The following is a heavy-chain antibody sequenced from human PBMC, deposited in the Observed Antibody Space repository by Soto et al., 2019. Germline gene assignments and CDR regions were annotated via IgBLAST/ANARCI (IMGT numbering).Heavy chain of an antibody. CDR1: GASVSHGY. D-gene: IGHD3-22*01. CDR3: ARTYSSGYGDWFDP. V-gene: IGHV4-59*08. Sequence: SETLSLTCNVSGASVSHGYWSWIRQPPGKGLEWIGFMYFGGSFNYNPSLTSRATISVETSNNQFSLKLSSVTAADTAVYYCARTYSSGYGDWFDPWGQGTLVTVS. J-gene: IGHJ5*02. CDR2: MYFGGSF.